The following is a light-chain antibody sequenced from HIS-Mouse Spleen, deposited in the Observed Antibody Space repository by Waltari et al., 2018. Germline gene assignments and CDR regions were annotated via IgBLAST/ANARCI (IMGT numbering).Light chain of an antibody. J-gene: IGLJ1*01. Sequence: QSALTQPASVSGSPGQSITISCTGTRRNVGGYNYVPWYQQHPGKAPKLMIYDVSNRPSGVSNRFSGSKSGNTASLTISGLQAEDEADYYCSSYTSSSTLVFGTGTKVTVL. CDR2: DVS. CDR3: SSYTSSSTLV. V-gene: IGLV2-14*03. CDR1: RRNVGGYNY.